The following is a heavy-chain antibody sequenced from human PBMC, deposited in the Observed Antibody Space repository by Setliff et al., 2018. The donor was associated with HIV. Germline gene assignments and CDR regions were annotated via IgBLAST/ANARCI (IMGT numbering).Heavy chain of an antibody. Sequence: SETLSLTCAVYGGSFGDYSWSWIRQPPGKGLEWIGEINHSGGTEYNPSPQSRVTMSIDTSNNQFSLTLSSVTAADTAVYYCARGKDDHNFSPMSLRKTYYYYMDVWGKGTTVTVSS. CDR2: INHSGGT. CDR1: GGSFGDYS. V-gene: IGHV4-34*01. J-gene: IGHJ6*03. D-gene: IGHD2-15*01. CDR3: ARGKDDHNFSPMSLRKTYYYYMDV.